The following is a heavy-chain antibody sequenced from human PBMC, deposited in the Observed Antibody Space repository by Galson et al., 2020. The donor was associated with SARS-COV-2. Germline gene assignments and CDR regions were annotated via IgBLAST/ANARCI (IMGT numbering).Heavy chain of an antibody. Sequence: GESLKISCAASGFIFRDAHMSWLRQAPGKGLEWISYIKNRGDTKYYADSVKGRFTMSRDNDQNLLYLQMNNLRVEDTAMYYCARESWGSLDPWGQGTLVTVSS. J-gene: IGHJ5*02. V-gene: IGHV3-11*01. CDR3: ARESWGSLDP. D-gene: IGHD3-16*01. CDR2: IKNRGDTK. CDR1: GFIFRDAH.